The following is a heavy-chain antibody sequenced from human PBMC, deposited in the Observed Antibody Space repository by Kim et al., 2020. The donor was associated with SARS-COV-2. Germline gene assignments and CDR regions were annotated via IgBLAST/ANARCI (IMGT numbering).Heavy chain of an antibody. J-gene: IGHJ6*02. D-gene: IGHD3-3*01. CDR3: ANGVALRYYGLDV. V-gene: IGHV1-2*04. CDR2: IDPNSGGT. CDR1: GYTFTGYY. Sequence: ASVKVSCKASGYTFTGYYIHWVRQAPGQGLEWMGRIDPNSGGTNYAQKCQGWVTMTGNTSISTAYMELSRLRSDDTAVYYCANGVALRYYGLDVWGQGTTVTVSS.